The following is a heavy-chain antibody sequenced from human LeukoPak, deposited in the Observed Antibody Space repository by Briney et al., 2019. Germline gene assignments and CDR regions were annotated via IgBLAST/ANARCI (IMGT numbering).Heavy chain of an antibody. CDR1: GFTFSTYG. V-gene: IGHV3-33*01. CDR3: ARDKTGTTPLLRYYYYMDV. Sequence: GGSLRLSCAASGFTFSTYGMHWVRQAPGKGLEWVAFIWYDGSNKYYADSVKGRFTISRDNAKNSLYLQMNSLRAEDTAVYYCARDKTGTTPLLRYYYYMDVWGKGTTVTVSS. J-gene: IGHJ6*03. CDR2: IWYDGSNK. D-gene: IGHD1-1*01.